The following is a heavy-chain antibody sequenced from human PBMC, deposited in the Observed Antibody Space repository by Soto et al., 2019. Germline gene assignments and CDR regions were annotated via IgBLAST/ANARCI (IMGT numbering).Heavy chain of an antibody. V-gene: IGHV3-30-3*01. CDR1: GFTFISYA. CDR2: ISYDGSNK. D-gene: IGHD4-17*01. CDR3: ARVDYGDYYFDY. Sequence: GGSLRLSCAASGFTFISYAMHWVRQAPGKGLEWVAVISYDGSNKYYADSVKGRFTISRDNSKNTLYLQMNSLRAEDTAVYYCARVDYGDYYFDYWGQGTLVTVSS. J-gene: IGHJ4*02.